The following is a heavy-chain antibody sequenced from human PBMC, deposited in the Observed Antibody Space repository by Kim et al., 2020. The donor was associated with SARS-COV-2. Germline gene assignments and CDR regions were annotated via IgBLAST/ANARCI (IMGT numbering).Heavy chain of an antibody. V-gene: IGHV3-66*01. J-gene: IGHJ6*02. CDR3: ASGFETPTKYDYVWGSYQEITYYYYGMDV. Sequence: GGSLRLSCAASGFTVSSNYMSWVRQAPGKGLEWVSVIYSGGSTYYADSVKGRFTISRDNSKNTLYLQMNSLRAEDTAVYYCASGFETPTKYDYVWGSYQEITYYYYGMDVWGQGTTVTVSS. CDR2: IYSGGST. D-gene: IGHD3-16*02. CDR1: GFTVSSNY.